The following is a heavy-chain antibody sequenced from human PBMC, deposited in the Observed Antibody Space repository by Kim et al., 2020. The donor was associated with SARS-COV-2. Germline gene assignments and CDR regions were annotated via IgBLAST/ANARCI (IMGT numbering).Heavy chain of an antibody. D-gene: IGHD6-13*01. J-gene: IGHJ5*02. CDR3: ARVSSGSSSWYWFDP. Sequence: ADSVTGRFPISRDNAKDSLYLQMNSRRAEDTAVYYCARVSSGSSSWYWFDPWGQGTLVTVSS. V-gene: IGHV3-11*05.